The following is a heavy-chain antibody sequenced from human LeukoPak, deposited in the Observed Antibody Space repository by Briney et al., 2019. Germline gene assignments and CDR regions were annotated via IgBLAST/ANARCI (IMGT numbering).Heavy chain of an antibody. CDR2: IRYDGSNK. CDR3: AKDHKLYDSSGYYFDY. V-gene: IGHV3-30*02. D-gene: IGHD3-22*01. Sequence: GGSLRLSCAASGFTFSSYGMHWVRQAPGKGLEWVAFIRYDGSNKYYADSVKGRFTITRDNSKNTLYLQMNSLRAEDTAVYYCAKDHKLYDSSGYYFDYWGQGTLVTVSS. CDR1: GFTFSSYG. J-gene: IGHJ4*02.